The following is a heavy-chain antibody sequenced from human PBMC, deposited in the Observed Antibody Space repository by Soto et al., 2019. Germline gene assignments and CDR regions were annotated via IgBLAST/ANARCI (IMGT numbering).Heavy chain of an antibody. CDR1: GGSISSGGYY. CDR2: IYYSGST. Sequence: SETRSLTCTVSGGSISSGGYYWSWIRQHPGKGLEWIGYIYYSGSTYYNPSLKSRVTISVDTFKNQFSLKLSSVTAADTAVYYCARARGFYYYYYGMDVWGQGTTVTVSS. J-gene: IGHJ6*02. V-gene: IGHV4-31*03. CDR3: ARARGFYYYYYGMDV.